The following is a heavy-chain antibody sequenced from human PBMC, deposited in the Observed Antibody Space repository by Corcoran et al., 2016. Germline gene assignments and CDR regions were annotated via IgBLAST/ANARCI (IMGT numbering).Heavy chain of an antibody. CDR2: INHSGST. CDR1: GGSFSGYY. Sequence: QQQQWGAGLLKPSETLSLTCADYGGSFSGYYWSWIRQPPGKGREWVGEINHSGSTNYNPSLKSRVTLSVDTSKNQFSLKLSSVTAADPAVYYCARGPPYCSGGSCYPGGDYWGQGTLVTVSS. J-gene: IGHJ4*02. V-gene: IGHV4-34*01. D-gene: IGHD2-15*01. CDR3: ARGPPYCSGGSCYPGGDY.